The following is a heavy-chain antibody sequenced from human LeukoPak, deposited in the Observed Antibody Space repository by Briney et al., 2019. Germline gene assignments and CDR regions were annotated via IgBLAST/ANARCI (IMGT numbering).Heavy chain of an antibody. V-gene: IGHV4-4*07. CDR1: GDSISYYY. J-gene: IGHJ5*02. Sequence: PSETLSLTCSVSGDSISYYYWTWIRQPAGKGLEWIGRIYSDGDTNYNPSLNSRVTMSIDTAKNQFSLKLSSVTAADTAIYSCARVYNSGPGYCSGASCYRLGGWFDTWGQGTLVTVSS. CDR2: IYSDGDT. D-gene: IGHD2-2*02. CDR3: ARVYNSGPGYCSGASCYRLGGWFDT.